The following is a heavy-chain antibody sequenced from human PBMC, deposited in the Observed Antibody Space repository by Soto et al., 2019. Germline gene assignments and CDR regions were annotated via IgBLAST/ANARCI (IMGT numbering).Heavy chain of an antibody. CDR1: GGSFSGYY. D-gene: IGHD3-22*01. Sequence: SETLSLTCAVYGGSFSGYYWSWIRQPPGKGLEWIGEINHSGSTNYNPSLKSRVTISVDTSKNQFSLKLSSVTAADTAVYYCARGHYYDSSGYYRISPYSSGFDYWGQGTLVTVSS. J-gene: IGHJ4*02. CDR3: ARGHYYDSSGYYRISPYSSGFDY. V-gene: IGHV4-34*01. CDR2: INHSGST.